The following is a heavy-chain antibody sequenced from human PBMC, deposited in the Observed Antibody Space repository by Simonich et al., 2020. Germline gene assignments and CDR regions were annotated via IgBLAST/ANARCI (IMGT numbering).Heavy chain of an antibody. V-gene: IGHV4-34*01. CDR1: GGSFSGYY. CDR2: INHSEDT. CDR3: ARGLIGGSYYY. J-gene: IGHJ4*02. Sequence: QVQLQQWGAGLLKPSETLSLTCAVYGGSFSGYYWSVIRQPPGKGLERIGEINHSEDTHYSPSLEGRLTISVDTSKNQFSLKLSSVTAADTAVYYCARGLIGGSYYYWGQGTLVTVSS. D-gene: IGHD1-26*01.